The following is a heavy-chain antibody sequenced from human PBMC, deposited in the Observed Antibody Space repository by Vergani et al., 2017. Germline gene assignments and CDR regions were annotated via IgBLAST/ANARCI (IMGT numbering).Heavy chain of an antibody. CDR3: ARGYCSSTSCPYYYYYMDV. V-gene: IGHV1-69*02. D-gene: IGHD2-2*01. Sequence: QVQLVQSGAEVKKPGSSVKVSCKASGGTFSSYTISWVRQAPGQGLEWMGRIIPILGIANYAQKCQGRVTITADKSTSTAYMELSSLRSEDTAVYYCARGYCSSTSCPYYYYYMDVWGKGTTVTVSS. CDR1: GGTFSSYT. J-gene: IGHJ6*03. CDR2: IIPILGIA.